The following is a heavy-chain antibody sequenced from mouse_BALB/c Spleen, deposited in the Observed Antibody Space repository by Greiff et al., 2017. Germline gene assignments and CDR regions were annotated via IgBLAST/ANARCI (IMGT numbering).Heavy chain of an antibody. CDR2: INPSNGGT. V-gene: IGHV1S81*02. D-gene: IGHD3-3*01. Sequence: VKLMESGAELVKPGASVKLSCKASGYTFTSYYMYWVKQRPGQGLEWIGEINPSNGGTNFNEKFKSKATLTVDKSSSTAYMQLSSLTSEDSAVYYCTRRGTSWYFDVWGAGTTVTVSS. CDR3: TRRGTSWYFDV. J-gene: IGHJ1*01. CDR1: GYTFTSYY.